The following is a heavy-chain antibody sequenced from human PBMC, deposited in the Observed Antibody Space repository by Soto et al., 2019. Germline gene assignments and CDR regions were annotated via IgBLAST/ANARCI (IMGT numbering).Heavy chain of an antibody. CDR1: GFTFSSYS. V-gene: IGHV3-21*01. CDR2: ISSSSSYI. Sequence: EASLRLSCAASGFTFSSYSMNWVRQAPGKGLELVSSISSSSSYIYYADSVKGRFTISRGNSKNTLYLQMNSLRAEDTAVYYCAKDLESYYYYGLDVWGQGTTVTV. CDR3: AKDLESYYYYGLDV. J-gene: IGHJ6*02.